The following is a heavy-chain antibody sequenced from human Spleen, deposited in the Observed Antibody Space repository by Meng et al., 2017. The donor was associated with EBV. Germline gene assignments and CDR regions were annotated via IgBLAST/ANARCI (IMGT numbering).Heavy chain of an antibody. CDR1: GFSFRNYW. J-gene: IGHJ5*02. V-gene: IGHV3-74*01. Sequence: EVQLVEAGGVLVQPGGSLRPSVAASGFSFRNYWMNWVRQAPGKGLMWVSRINEDGAITTYAESVKGRFTISRDNARNKLYLQMNDLRVEDTAMYYCSRDLVGSDDTWGQGTLVTVSS. CDR2: INEDGAIT. CDR3: SRDLVGSDDT.